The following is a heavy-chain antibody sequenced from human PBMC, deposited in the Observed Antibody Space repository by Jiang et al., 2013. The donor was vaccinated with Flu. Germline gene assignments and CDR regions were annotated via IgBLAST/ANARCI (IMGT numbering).Heavy chain of an antibody. CDR1: GGSIYSSSYY. CDR2: IYYSGST. V-gene: IGHV4-39*01. D-gene: IGHD1-26*01. Sequence: GSGLVKPSETLSLTCSVSGGSIYSSSYYWGWIRQPPGKGLEWIGSIYYSGSTYYNPSLKSRVTISADTSKNQFSLKLSSVTAADTAVYYCSSGATDYYYYMDVWGKGTTVTVSS. CDR3: SSGATDYYYYMDV. J-gene: IGHJ6*03.